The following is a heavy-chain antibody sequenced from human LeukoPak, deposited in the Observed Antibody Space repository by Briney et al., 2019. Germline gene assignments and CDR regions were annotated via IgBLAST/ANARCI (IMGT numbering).Heavy chain of an antibody. J-gene: IGHJ4*02. Sequence: RGASVKVSCKASGYTFTGYYMHWVRQAPRQGLEWMGWINPNSGGTNYAQKFQGRVTMTRDTSISTAYMKLSRLRSDDTAVYYCARDRTIAAADYWGQGTLVTVSS. CDR3: ARDRTIAAADY. CDR2: INPNSGGT. D-gene: IGHD6-13*01. CDR1: GYTFTGYY. V-gene: IGHV1-2*02.